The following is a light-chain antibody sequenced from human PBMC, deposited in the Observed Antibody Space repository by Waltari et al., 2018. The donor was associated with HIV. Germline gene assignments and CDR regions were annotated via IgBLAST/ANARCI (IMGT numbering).Light chain of an antibody. CDR2: SNS. J-gene: IGLJ2*01. CDR1: SSNIGSNT. CDR3: AAWDDSLNGPNVV. Sequence: QSVLTQPPSASGTPGQRVTISCSGSSSNIGSNTVNWYQQLPGTAPKLLIYSNSQRPSGVPDRVSGSKSGTSASLAISGLQSEDEADYYCAAWDDSLNGPNVVFGGGTKLTVL. V-gene: IGLV1-44*01.